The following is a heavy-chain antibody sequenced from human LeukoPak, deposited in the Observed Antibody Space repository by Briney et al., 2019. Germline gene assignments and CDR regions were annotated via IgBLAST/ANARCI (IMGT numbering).Heavy chain of an antibody. V-gene: IGHV3-48*01. J-gene: IGHJ6*02. CDR2: ISSSSSTI. CDR1: GFTFSSYS. CDR3: ARVDSSGWYWDSDYYYGMDV. Sequence: GGSLRLSCAASGFTFSSYSMNWVRQAPGEGLEWVSYISSSSSTIYYADSVKGRFTISRDNAKNSLYLQMNSLRAEDTAVYYCARVDSSGWYWDSDYYYGMDVWGQGTTVTVSS. D-gene: IGHD6-19*01.